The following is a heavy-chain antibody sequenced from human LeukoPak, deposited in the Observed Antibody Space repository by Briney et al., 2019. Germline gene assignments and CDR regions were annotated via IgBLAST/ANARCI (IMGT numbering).Heavy chain of an antibody. CDR1: GFTFSSYW. D-gene: IGHD4-17*01. J-gene: IGHJ4*02. Sequence: QSGGSLRLSCAASGFTFSSYWMSWVRQAPGKGLEWVANIKQDGSEKYYVDSVKGRFTISRDNAKNSLYLQMNSLGAEDTAVYYCARDYGDYGTYFDYWGQGTLVTVSS. CDR2: IKQDGSEK. CDR3: ARDYGDYGTYFDY. V-gene: IGHV3-7*01.